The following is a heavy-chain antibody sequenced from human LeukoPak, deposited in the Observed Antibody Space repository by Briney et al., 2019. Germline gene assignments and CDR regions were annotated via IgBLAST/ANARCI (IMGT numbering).Heavy chain of an antibody. Sequence: PGGSLRLSCSASRFTFSMYWMSWVRQAPGKGLEWVTNINQDGSEKYYVDSVTGRFTISRDNAKNSLYLQMNSLRVEDTAVYCCAREYDFWGGYPGSAMDVWGKGTTVTVSS. J-gene: IGHJ6*04. CDR1: RFTFSMYW. CDR2: INQDGSEK. CDR3: AREYDFWGGYPGSAMDV. D-gene: IGHD3-3*01. V-gene: IGHV3-7*01.